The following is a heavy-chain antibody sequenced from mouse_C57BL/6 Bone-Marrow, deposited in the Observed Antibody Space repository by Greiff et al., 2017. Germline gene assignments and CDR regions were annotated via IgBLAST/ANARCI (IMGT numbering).Heavy chain of an antibody. Sequence: SGPVLVKPGASVKMSCKASGYTFTDYYMNWVKQSHGKSLEWIGVINPYNGGTSYNQKFKGKATLTVDKSSSTAYMELNSLTSEDSAVYYCARSDYPLYYAMDYWGQGTSVTVSS. CDR1: GYTFTDYY. CDR2: INPYNGGT. V-gene: IGHV1-19*01. D-gene: IGHD2-4*01. J-gene: IGHJ4*01. CDR3: ARSDYPLYYAMDY.